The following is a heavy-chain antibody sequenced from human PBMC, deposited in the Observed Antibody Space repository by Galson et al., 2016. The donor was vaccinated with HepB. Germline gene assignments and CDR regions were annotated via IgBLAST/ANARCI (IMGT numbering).Heavy chain of an antibody. D-gene: IGHD2-2*01. J-gene: IGHJ2*01. Sequence: SLRLSCAASGFSFDDYGMSWVRQAPGKGLEWVSDINWNGGSTAYADSVKGRFTISRDNAKNSLYLQMNSLRAEDTAFYYCARASSSYRFSYWFFDLWGRGTLVTVSS. V-gene: IGHV3-20*04. CDR2: INWNGGST. CDR3: ARASSSYRFSYWFFDL. CDR1: GFSFDDYG.